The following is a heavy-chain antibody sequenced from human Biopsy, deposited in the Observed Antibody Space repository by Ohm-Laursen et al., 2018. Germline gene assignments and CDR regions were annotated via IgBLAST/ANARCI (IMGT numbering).Heavy chain of an antibody. J-gene: IGHJ4*02. D-gene: IGHD4-17*01. CDR1: GGCIGSNEYL. Sequence: SQRLSRSAIAAGGCIGSNEYLGSRRSHRKGKGLEWAGHISYSGSTYYNPSLKSRVTISVDTSKNQFSLNLNSVTAADTAMYFCARGRSDYPPTFWGPGTLVTVSS. CDR2: ISYSGST. V-gene: IGHV4-31*03. CDR3: ARGRSDYPPTF.